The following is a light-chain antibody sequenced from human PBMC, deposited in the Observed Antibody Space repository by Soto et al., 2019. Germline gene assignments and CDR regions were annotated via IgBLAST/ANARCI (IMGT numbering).Light chain of an antibody. V-gene: IGKV1-5*01. CDR2: DAS. CDR3: QQYNSYSEYT. CDR1: QSISSW. J-gene: IGKJ2*01. Sequence: DIQMTQSPSTLPASVGDRVTITCRATQSISSWLAWYQQKPGKAPKLLIYDASSLESGGPSRFSGSGSGTEFTLAISSLQPDDFLTYHGQQYNSYSEYTLGRRTKLEIK.